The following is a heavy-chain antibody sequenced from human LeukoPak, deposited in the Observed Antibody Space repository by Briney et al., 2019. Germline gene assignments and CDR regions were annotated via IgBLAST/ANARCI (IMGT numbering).Heavy chain of an antibody. CDR2: IYYSGST. J-gene: IGHJ4*02. Sequence: SETLSLTCTVSGGSISSYYWSWIRQPPGKGLEWIGYIYYSGSTNYNPSLKSRVTISVDTSKNQFSLKLSSVTAADTAVYYCASGMVRGVILHYFDYWGQGTLVTVSS. CDR1: GGSISSYY. V-gene: IGHV4-59*01. D-gene: IGHD3-10*01. CDR3: ASGMVRGVILHYFDY.